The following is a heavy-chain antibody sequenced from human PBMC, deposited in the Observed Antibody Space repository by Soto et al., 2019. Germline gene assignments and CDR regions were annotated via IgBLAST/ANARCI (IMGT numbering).Heavy chain of an antibody. CDR1: GGTFSSYA. J-gene: IGHJ6*02. CDR2: IIPIFGTA. D-gene: IGHD2-2*01. CDR3: ARHVPAAGYYYGMDV. V-gene: IGHV1-69*12. Sequence: QVRLVQSGTEVKKPGSSVKVSSKASGGTFSSYAISWVRQAPGQGLEWMGGIIPIFGTANYAQKFQGRVTITADESTSTAYMELSSLRSEDTAVYYCARHVPAAGYYYGMDVWGQGTTVTVSS.